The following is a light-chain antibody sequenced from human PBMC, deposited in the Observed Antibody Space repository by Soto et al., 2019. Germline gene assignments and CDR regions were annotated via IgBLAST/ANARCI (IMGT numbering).Light chain of an antibody. J-gene: IGKJ1*01. Sequence: EIVLTQSPATLSLSPGESATLSCRASESVNIYISWYQQKPAQAPRLLIYDASTRATGIPTRFSGSGSGTDFILTISSLEPEDVAVYYCQQRSNWPWKTFGQGTRVELK. CDR1: ESVNIY. CDR3: QQRSNWPWKT. V-gene: IGKV3-11*01. CDR2: DAS.